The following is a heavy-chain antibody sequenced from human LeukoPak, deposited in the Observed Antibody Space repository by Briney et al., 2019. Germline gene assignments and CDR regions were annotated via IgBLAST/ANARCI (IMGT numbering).Heavy chain of an antibody. CDR1: GYTFTSYY. CDR2: INPNSGGT. J-gene: IGHJ6*03. Sequence: ASVKVSCKASGYTFTSYYMHWVRQAPGQGLEWMGWINPNSGGTNYAQKFQGRVTMTRDTSISTAYMELGRLRSDDTAVYYCAREAGGDSRMDVWGKGATVTVSS. CDR3: AREAGGDSRMDV. V-gene: IGHV1-2*02. D-gene: IGHD1-14*01.